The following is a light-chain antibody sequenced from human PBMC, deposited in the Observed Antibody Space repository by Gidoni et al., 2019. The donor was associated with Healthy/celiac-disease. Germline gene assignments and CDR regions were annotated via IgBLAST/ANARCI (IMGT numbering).Light chain of an antibody. CDR1: QSISSY. V-gene: IGKV1-39*01. Sequence: DIQMTQTPSSLSASVADRVTITCRARQSISSYLNWYQQKPGKAPKLLSDAASSLQSGVTSRFSGSGSGTDFTLTISSLQPEDFATYYCQQSYSTPGRSFGQGTKLEIK. CDR3: QQSYSTPGRS. CDR2: AAS. J-gene: IGKJ2*04.